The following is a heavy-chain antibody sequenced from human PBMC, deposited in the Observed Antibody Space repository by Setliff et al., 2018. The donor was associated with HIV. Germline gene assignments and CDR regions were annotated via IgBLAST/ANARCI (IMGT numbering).Heavy chain of an antibody. V-gene: IGHV3-30*02. CDR2: INYDESSE. J-gene: IGHJ3*02. CDR1: GFTFSAHG. CDR3: AKDGDYSNWDYDAFDI. D-gene: IGHD1-7*01. Sequence: GGSLRLSCAASGFTFSAHGMHWVRQAPGKGLEWVAFINYDESSEYYVDSVKGRVTISRDNSKNTVDLQMNSLRAEDTAVYYCAKDGDYSNWDYDAFDIWGQGTRVTVSS.